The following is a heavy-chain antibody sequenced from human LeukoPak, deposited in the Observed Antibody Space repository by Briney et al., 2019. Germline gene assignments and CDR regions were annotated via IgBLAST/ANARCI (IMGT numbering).Heavy chain of an antibody. CDR2: IYTSGST. D-gene: IGHD3-22*01. V-gene: IGHV4-61*02. CDR3: ASSYYYDSSGYYSFDY. J-gene: IGHJ4*02. CDR1: GGSISSGSYY. Sequence: PSATLSLTCTVSGGSISSGSYYWSWIRQPAGKGLEWIGRIYTSGSTNYNPSLKSRVTISVDTSKNQFSLKLSSVTAADTAVYYCASSYYYDSSGYYSFDYWGQGTLVTVSS.